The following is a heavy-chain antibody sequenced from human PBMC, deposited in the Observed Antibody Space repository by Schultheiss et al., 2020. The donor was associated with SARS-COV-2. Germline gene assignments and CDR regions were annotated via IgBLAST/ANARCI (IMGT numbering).Heavy chain of an antibody. CDR3: GTWRDGHSYLDY. CDR2: IDCDGSST. CDR1: GFTFSSYA. D-gene: IGHD3-3*01. Sequence: GGSLRLSCAASGFTFSSYAMSWVRQAPGKGLEWVSRIDCDGSSTTYADSVKGRFTISRDNSQDTAHLQMNSLRVEDTAMYYCGTWRDGHSYLDYWGQGTLVTVSS. J-gene: IGHJ4*02. V-gene: IGHV3-23*01.